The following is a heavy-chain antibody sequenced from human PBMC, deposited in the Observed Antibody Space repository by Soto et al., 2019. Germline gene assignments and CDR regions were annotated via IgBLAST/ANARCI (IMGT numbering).Heavy chain of an antibody. D-gene: IGHD2-15*01. Sequence: PGGSLRLSCSGSGFTFSSYSMHWFRQAPGKGLEWVAVMSYDRVNKFYGDTVKGRFTVSRDNSKGTMYLQMNNLRFEDTATYYCARDVRPAVHGRWFDHWCQGTVVTVSS. CDR1: GFTFSSYS. J-gene: IGHJ5*02. CDR3: ARDVRPAVHGRWFDH. V-gene: IGHV3-30-3*01. CDR2: MSYDRVNK.